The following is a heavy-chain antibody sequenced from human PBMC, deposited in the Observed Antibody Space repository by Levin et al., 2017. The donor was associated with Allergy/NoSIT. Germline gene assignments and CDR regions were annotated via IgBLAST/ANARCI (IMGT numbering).Heavy chain of an antibody. CDR1: GYSSTSYW. CDR3: ATPPGYCNTTRCYVGAFDI. Sequence: HGESLKISCKGSGYSSTSYWISWVRQMPGKGLEWMGKIDPSDSYPDYSPSFEGHVTISADRSISTAYLQWSSLTASDTAMYYCATPPGYCNTTRCYVGAFDIWGQGTMVTVSS. D-gene: IGHD2-2*01. CDR2: IDPSDSYP. V-gene: IGHV5-10-1*01. J-gene: IGHJ3*02.